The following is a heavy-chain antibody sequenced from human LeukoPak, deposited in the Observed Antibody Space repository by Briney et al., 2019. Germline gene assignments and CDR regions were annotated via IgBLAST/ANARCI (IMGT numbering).Heavy chain of an antibody. Sequence: GGSLRLSCAASGFTFSSYSMNWVRQAPRKGPEWVSSISSSSSYVYYADSVKGRFTISRDNAKNSLYLQMNSLRAEDTAVYYCARDLDYGDYVDYWGQGTLVTVSS. CDR3: ARDLDYGDYVDY. CDR2: ISSSSSYV. D-gene: IGHD4-17*01. CDR1: GFTFSSYS. J-gene: IGHJ4*02. V-gene: IGHV3-21*01.